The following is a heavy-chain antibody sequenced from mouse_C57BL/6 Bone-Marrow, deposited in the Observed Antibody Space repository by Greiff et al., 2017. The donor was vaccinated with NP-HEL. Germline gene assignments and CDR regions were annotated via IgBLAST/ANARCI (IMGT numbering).Heavy chain of an antibody. J-gene: IGHJ2*01. CDR1: GYAFSSSW. Sequence: VQLQQSGPELVKPGASVKISCKASGYAFSSSWMNWVKQRPGKGLEWLGRIYPGDGATNYNGKFKGKATLTADKSSSTAYMQLSSLTSEDSAVYFCARRDAYYGSSVDYFDYWGQGTTLTVSA. V-gene: IGHV1-82*01. CDR2: IYPGDGAT. D-gene: IGHD1-1*01. CDR3: ARRDAYYGSSVDYFDY.